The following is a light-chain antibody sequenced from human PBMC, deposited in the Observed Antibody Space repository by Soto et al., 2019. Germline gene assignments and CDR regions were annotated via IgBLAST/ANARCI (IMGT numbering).Light chain of an antibody. V-gene: IGKV3-20*01. CDR1: QSVSSSY. Sequence: EIVLTQSPGTLSLSPGERATLSCRASQSVSSSYLAWYQQRPGQAPRLLIYDASTRATGIPDRFSGSGSGTDFTLTISRLEPEDFALYYCQQYSSSPRITFGGGT. CDR2: DAS. CDR3: QQYSSSPRIT. J-gene: IGKJ4*01.